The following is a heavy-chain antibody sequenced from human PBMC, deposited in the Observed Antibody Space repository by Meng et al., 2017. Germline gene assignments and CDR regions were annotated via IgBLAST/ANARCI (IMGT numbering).Heavy chain of an antibody. CDR2: IYSGGST. CDR1: GFTVSSNY. V-gene: IGHV3-53*01. Sequence: GESLKISCAASGFTVSSNYMSWVRQAPGKGLEWVSVIYSGGSTYYAASVKGRFTISKDNSKNTLYLQMNILRAEDTAVYYCARGGSSGYYPSPRYWGQGTLVTVSS. CDR3: ARGGSSGYYPSPRY. D-gene: IGHD3-22*01. J-gene: IGHJ4*02.